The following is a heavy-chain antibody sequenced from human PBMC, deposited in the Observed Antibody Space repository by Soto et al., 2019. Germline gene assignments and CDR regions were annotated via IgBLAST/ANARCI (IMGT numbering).Heavy chain of an antibody. D-gene: IGHD3-3*01. CDR1: GGSISSGDYY. V-gene: IGHV4-30-4*01. J-gene: IGHJ6*02. CDR3: ARVWIFGVVIIAPIHYGMDV. Sequence: QVQLQESGPGLVKPSQTLSLNCTVSGGSISSGDYYWSWIRQPPGKCLEWIGYIYYSGSTYYNPSLKSRVTISVDTSKNQFSLKLSSVTAADTAVYYCARVWIFGVVIIAPIHYGMDVWGQGTTVTVSS. CDR2: IYYSGST.